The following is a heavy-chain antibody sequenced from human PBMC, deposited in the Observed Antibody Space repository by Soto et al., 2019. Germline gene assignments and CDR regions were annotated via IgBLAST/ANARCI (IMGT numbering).Heavy chain of an antibody. J-gene: IGHJ5*02. D-gene: IGHD6-6*01. V-gene: IGHV4-61*08. CDR2: VYYSENT. CDR3: ASVGVGYSTSWGFDT. CDR1: GGSVSSGGYS. Sequence: QVQLQESGPGLVKPSETLSLTCTVSGGSVSSGGYSWNWIRQPPGKGLEWIGYVYYSENTKYNPSLKSRVTVSVDTSKDQISLKLSCVTAADTAVYYCASVGVGYSTSWGFDTWGQGTLVTVSS.